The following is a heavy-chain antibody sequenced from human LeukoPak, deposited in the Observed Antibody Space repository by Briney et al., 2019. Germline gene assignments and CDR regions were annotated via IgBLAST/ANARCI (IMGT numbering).Heavy chain of an antibody. CDR1: GGSISSYY. CDR2: IYTSGST. J-gene: IGHJ6*03. Sequence: SETLSLTCTVSGGSISSYYWSWIRQPAGKGLEWIGRIYTSGSTNYNPSLKSRVTMSVDTSKNQFSLKLSSVTAADTAVYYCARDLSQSLPSAANYYYYYMDVWGKGTTVTVSS. V-gene: IGHV4-4*07. D-gene: IGHD2-21*01. CDR3: ARDLSQSLPSAANYYYYYMDV.